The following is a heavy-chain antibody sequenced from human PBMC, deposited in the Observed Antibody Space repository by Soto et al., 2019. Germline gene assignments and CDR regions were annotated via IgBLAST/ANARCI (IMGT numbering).Heavy chain of an antibody. Sequence: ASVKVSCKASGYTFTSYGISWVRQAPGQGLEWMGWINAGNGNTKYSQKFQGRVTITRDTSASTAYMELSSLRSEDTAVYYCATKARRRYSSGWSDAFDIWGQGTMVTVSS. V-gene: IGHV1-3*01. D-gene: IGHD6-19*01. CDR2: INAGNGNT. CDR1: GYTFTSYG. CDR3: ATKARRRYSSGWSDAFDI. J-gene: IGHJ3*02.